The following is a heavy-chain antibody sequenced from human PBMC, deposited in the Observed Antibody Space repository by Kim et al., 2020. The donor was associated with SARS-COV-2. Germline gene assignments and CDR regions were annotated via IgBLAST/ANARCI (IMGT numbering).Heavy chain of an antibody. CDR3: ARAGRIAIFGVQNWFDP. J-gene: IGHJ5*02. V-gene: IGHV4-4*07. D-gene: IGHD3-3*01. Sequence: SETLSLTCTVSGGSISSYYWSWIRQPAGKGLEWIGRIYNDGRTNYNPSLKSRVTMSQDTSKNQVSLKLSSVTAADTAVYYCARAGRIAIFGVQNWFDPWGQGILVTVSS. CDR1: GGSISSYY. CDR2: IYNDGRT.